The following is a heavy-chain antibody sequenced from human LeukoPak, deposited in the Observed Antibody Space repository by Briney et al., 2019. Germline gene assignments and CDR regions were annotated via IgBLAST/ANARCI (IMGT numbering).Heavy chain of an antibody. J-gene: IGHJ4*02. CDR2: IYPRGST. CDR1: GASINSGRYY. V-gene: IGHV4-61*02. D-gene: IGHD2-2*01. CDR3: ARSRERSCGSGSCYVVLQER. Sequence: PSHTLSLTRTVSGASINSGRYYWNWTRQPAGRRLEGIGRIYPRGSTEYHSSLKTRVNISIDTSKKQFPPTVSSVTAADTAVYHCARSRERSCGSGSCYVVLQERWGEGVLVTVSS.